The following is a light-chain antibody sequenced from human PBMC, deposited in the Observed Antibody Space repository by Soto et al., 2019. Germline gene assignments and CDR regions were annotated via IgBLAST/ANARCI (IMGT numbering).Light chain of an antibody. Sequence: QSVLTQPRSVSGSPGQSVTISCTGTSSDVGGYDFVSWYQQHPGKAPKLMISDVSKRPSGVPDRFSGSKSGNTASLTISGLQAEDEADYFCQSYDSSLSGYVFGTGTKDTVL. CDR2: DVS. CDR3: QSYDSSLSGYV. CDR1: SSDVGGYDF. V-gene: IGLV2-11*01. J-gene: IGLJ1*01.